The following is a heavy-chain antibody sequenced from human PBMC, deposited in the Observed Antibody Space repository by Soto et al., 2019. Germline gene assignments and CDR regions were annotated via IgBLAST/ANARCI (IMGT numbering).Heavy chain of an antibody. CDR2: ISYDGGNK. Sequence: QVQLAESGGGLVQPGRSLRLSFATSGFVSNDYDIHWVRQAPGKGLAWLASISYDGGNKYYADSVKGRFTISRDNSKNTLSLQINSLGAEDTAVYYCSRGIKGGLDAWGPGTLVTVSS. D-gene: IGHD2-21*01. J-gene: IGHJ5*02. CDR3: SRGIKGGLDA. V-gene: IGHV3-30*03. CDR1: GFVSNDYD.